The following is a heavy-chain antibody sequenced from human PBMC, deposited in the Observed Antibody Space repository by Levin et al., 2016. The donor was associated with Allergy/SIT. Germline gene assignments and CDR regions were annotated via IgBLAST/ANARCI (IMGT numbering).Heavy chain of an antibody. CDR2: IKQDGSEK. CDR3: ARDLQQLSTGGDY. Sequence: GESLKISCAASGFTFSSYWMSWVRQAPGKGLEWVANIKQDGSEKYYVDSVKGRFTISRDNAKNSLYLQMNSLRAEDTAVYYCARDLQQLSTGGDYWGQGTLVTVSS. CDR1: GFTFSSYW. D-gene: IGHD6-13*01. V-gene: IGHV3-7*03. J-gene: IGHJ4*02.